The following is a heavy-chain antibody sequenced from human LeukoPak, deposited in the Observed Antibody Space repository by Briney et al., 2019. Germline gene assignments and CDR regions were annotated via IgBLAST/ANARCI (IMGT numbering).Heavy chain of an antibody. Sequence: SETLSLTCAVYGGSFSGYYWSWIRQPPGKGLEWIGEINHSGSTNYNPSLKSRVTISVDTSQNQFSLKLSSVTAADTAVYYCARHRGSYYYYGMDVWGQGTTVTVSS. CDR1: GGSFSGYY. CDR3: ARHRGSYYYYGMDV. V-gene: IGHV4-34*01. J-gene: IGHJ6*02. CDR2: INHSGST.